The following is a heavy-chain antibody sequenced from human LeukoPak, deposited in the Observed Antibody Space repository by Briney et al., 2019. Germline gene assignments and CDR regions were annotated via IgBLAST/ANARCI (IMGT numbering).Heavy chain of an antibody. CDR2: ISTDGTTK. V-gene: IGHV3-48*03. CDR3: ARVYYYDSRG. Sequence: GGSLRLHCAASGFTFSSYDMNWVRQAPGKGLEWVSYISTDGTTKYYADSVKGRFTISRDNAKNSLYLRMNSLRAEDTAVYYCARVYYYDSRGWGQGTLVTVSS. J-gene: IGHJ4*02. CDR1: GFTFSSYD. D-gene: IGHD3-22*01.